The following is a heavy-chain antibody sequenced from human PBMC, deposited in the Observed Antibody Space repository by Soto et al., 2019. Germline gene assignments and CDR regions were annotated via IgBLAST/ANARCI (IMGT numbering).Heavy chain of an antibody. Sequence: GASVKVSCKASGFTFTNYLITRVRQGPGKGLGWMGWASVGAYRGNTNSAKHLQGRVNMTTNTSPSTPYMNLRTLKSADTAVYHGSRGPHWNYGDNGGQGTLVAVSS. D-gene: IGHD1-7*01. CDR2: ASVGAYRGNT. J-gene: IGHJ4*02. CDR3: SRGPHWNYGDN. V-gene: IGHV1-18*01. CDR1: GFTFTNYL.